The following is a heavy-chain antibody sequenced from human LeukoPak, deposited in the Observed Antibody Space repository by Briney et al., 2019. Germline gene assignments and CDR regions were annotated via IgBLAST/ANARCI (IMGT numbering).Heavy chain of an antibody. D-gene: IGHD4-11*01. CDR1: DDSITMYY. CDR3: ARGRVSSSTWYSTYYYFFYMDF. V-gene: IGHV4-59*01. J-gene: IGHJ6*03. CDR2: VDHTGST. Sequence: PSETLSLTCTVSDDSITMYYWTWIRQPPGKGLEWIGYVDHTGSTKFSPSLNGRVSISRDTSNNFFSLRLRSVTAADTAVYFCARGRVSSSTWYSTYYYFFYMDFWGKGTTVTVSS.